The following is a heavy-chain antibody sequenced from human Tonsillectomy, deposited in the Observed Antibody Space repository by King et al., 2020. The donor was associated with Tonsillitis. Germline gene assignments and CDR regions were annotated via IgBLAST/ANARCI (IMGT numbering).Heavy chain of an antibody. CDR2: IHYSGIT. CDR3: AKYGGDGYNYDN. V-gene: IGHV4-59*08. CDR1: GGSIGNYF. D-gene: IGHD5-24*01. Sequence: VQLQESGPGLVKPSETLALTCSLSGGSIGNYFWSWVRQPPGQGLVWIAYIHYSGITNYNPSLKSRVIISVDTSKNEFSLKLRSVSAADTAVYYCAKYGGDGYNYDNWGQGTLVTVSS. J-gene: IGHJ4*02.